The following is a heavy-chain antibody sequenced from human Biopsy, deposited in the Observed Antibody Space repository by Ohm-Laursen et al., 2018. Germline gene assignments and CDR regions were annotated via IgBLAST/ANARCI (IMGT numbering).Heavy chain of an antibody. CDR2: SDPEDGQT. CDR3: ATDMGGREIPNYYAFDL. CDR1: GYTLVELS. J-gene: IGHJ3*01. Sequence: SVKVSCKVSGYTLVELSMHWVRQAPGKGLELMGMSDPEDGQTIYAQNFQGRLTMTDDTSTDTAYMELSSLRSDDTAVYFCATDMGGREIPNYYAFDLWGQGTKVTVSS. V-gene: IGHV1-24*01. D-gene: IGHD3-22*01.